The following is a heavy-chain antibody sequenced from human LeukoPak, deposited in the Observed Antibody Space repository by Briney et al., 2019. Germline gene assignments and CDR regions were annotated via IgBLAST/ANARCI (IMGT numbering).Heavy chain of an antibody. V-gene: IGHV4-59*01. Sequence: SETLSLTCTVSGGSISSYYWSWIRQPPGKGLEWIGYTYYSGSTNYNPSLKSRVTISVDTSKNQFSLKLSSVTAADTAVNYCARVPVVVVPAAMPGGYYYYYGMDVWGQGTTVTVSS. J-gene: IGHJ6*02. D-gene: IGHD2-2*01. CDR2: TYYSGST. CDR1: GGSISSYY. CDR3: ARVPVVVVPAAMPGGYYYYYGMDV.